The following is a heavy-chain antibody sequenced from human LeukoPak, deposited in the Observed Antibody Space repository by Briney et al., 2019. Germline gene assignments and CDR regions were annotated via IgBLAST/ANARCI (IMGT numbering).Heavy chain of an antibody. V-gene: IGHV5-51*01. CDR1: GYNFTKHW. Sequence: GEPLKISCKASGYNFTKHWIGWVRQRPGKGLEWMGIIWPDDSDTRYSPSFQGLVSMSVDTSIATAYLHWRSLEASDTALYYCARHSEVPFDSWGQGTLVTVSS. J-gene: IGHJ4*02. CDR3: ARHSEVPFDS. CDR2: IWPDDSDT.